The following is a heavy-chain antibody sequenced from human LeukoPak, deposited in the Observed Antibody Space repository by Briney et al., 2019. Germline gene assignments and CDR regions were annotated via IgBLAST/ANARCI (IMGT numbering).Heavy chain of an antibody. CDR2: IWYDGSTK. V-gene: IGHV3-33*01. J-gene: IGHJ4*02. CDR1: GFTFSSFG. D-gene: IGHD6-13*01. Sequence: GGSLRLSCAASGFTFSSFGMHWVRQSPGKGLEWVAVIWYDGSTKVYADSVKGRYTISRDNSRNTLYLQVNSLRAEDTAVYYCARDRYSSMWSVFEYWGQGALVTVSS. CDR3: ARDRYSSMWSVFEY.